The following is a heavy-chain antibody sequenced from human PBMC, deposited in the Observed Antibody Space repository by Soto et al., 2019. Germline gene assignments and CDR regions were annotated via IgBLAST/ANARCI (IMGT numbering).Heavy chain of an antibody. V-gene: IGHV4-30-4*01. Sequence: PSETLSLTCIVSGGSISSGDYYWSWIRQPPGKGLEWIGYIYYSGSTYYNPSLKSRVTISVDTSKNQFSLKLSSVTAADTAVYYCARGAKAPGGWFGELTGWFDPWGQGTLVTVSS. J-gene: IGHJ5*02. CDR2: IYYSGST. CDR3: ARGAKAPGGWFGELTGWFDP. CDR1: GGSISSGDYY. D-gene: IGHD3-10*01.